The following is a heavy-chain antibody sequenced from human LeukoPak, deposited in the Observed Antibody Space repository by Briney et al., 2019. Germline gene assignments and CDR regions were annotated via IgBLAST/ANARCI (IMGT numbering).Heavy chain of an antibody. J-gene: IGHJ4*01. V-gene: IGHV1-18*01. CDR2: ITAYNGNR. Sequence: ASVKVSCKASGYTFINYDITWVRQAPGQGLEWMGWITAYNGNRLYAQRFQGRITLTTDTSTSTSYMELRSLEYDDTAIYYCARDNDKVVDHWGQGTLVTVSS. CDR3: ARDNDKVVDH. D-gene: IGHD1-1*01. CDR1: GYTFINYD.